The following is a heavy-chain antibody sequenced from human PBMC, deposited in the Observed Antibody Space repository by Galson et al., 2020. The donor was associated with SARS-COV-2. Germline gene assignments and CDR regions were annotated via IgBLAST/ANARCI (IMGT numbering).Heavy chain of an antibody. CDR2: INSDGSST. CDR1: GFTFSSYW. Sequence: GGSLRLSCAASGFTFSSYWMHWVRQAPGKGLVWVSRINSDGSSTSYADSVKGRFTISRDNAKNTLYLQMNSLRAEDTAVYYCARDGYCGGDCYRVYYYGMDVWGQGTTVTVSS. CDR3: ARDGYCGGDCYRVYYYGMDV. D-gene: IGHD2-21*02. J-gene: IGHJ6*02. V-gene: IGHV3-74*01.